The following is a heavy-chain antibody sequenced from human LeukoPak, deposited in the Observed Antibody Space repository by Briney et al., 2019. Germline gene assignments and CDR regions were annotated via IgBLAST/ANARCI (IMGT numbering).Heavy chain of an antibody. CDR2: IYHSGST. CDR1: GGSISSSSYY. Sequence: SETLSLTCTVSGGSISSSSYYWGWIRQPPGKGLEWIGEIYHSGSTNYNPSLKSRVTISVDKSKNQFSLKLSSVTAADTAVYYCARASYSSGWHGDYWGQGTLVTVSS. CDR3: ARASYSSGWHGDY. V-gene: IGHV4-39*07. D-gene: IGHD6-19*01. J-gene: IGHJ4*02.